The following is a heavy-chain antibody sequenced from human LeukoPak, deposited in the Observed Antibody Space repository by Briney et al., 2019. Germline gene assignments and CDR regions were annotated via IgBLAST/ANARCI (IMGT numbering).Heavy chain of an antibody. J-gene: IGHJ4*02. CDR2: IYSGGST. V-gene: IGHV3-66*01. CDR3: SRDRHCNGSTCYGL. Sequence: PGGSLRLSCAASGFTFSSYGMHWVRQAPGKGLEWVSLIYSGGSTYYADSVKGRFIISRDNSKNTLYLQMNSLRAEDTAVYYCSRDRHCNGSTCYGLWGQGTRVTVSS. CDR1: GFTFSSYG. D-gene: IGHD2-2*01.